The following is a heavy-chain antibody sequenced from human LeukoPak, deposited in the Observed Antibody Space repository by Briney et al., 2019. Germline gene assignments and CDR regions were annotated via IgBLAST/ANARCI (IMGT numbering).Heavy chain of an antibody. J-gene: IGHJ4*02. CDR2: ISFDGSRE. D-gene: IGHD2-15*01. Sequence: QSGGSLRLSCAASGFTFSSYAIHWVRQAPGKGLEWVAAISFDGSREYYADSVKGRITISRDNSKNTLNLQMNSLRAEDTAVYYCARDIWEVAAGARLDYWGQGTLVTVSS. CDR3: ARDIWEVAAGARLDY. V-gene: IGHV3-30*03. CDR1: GFTFSSYA.